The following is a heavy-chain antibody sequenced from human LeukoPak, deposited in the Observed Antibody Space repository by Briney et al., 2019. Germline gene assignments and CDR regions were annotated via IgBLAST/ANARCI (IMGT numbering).Heavy chain of an antibody. CDR3: ARALYSSYSPFDY. V-gene: IGHV3-21*04. CDR2: ISSSSTYI. CDR1: GFTVSSNY. J-gene: IGHJ4*02. D-gene: IGHD6-19*01. Sequence: PGGSLRLSCAASGFTVSSNYMHWVRQAPGKGLEWVSSISSSSTYIYYADSVKGRFTISRDNSKNTLYLQMNSLGAEDTAVYYCARALYSSYSPFDYWGQGTLVTVSS.